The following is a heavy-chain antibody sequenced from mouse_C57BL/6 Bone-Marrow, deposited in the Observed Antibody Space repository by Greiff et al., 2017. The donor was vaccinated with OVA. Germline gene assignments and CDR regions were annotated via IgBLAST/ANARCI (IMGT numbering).Heavy chain of an antibody. CDR1: GFNIKDDY. J-gene: IGHJ2*01. V-gene: IGHV14-4*01. CDR2: IDPENGAT. Sequence: EVQLQQSGAELVRPGASVKLSCTASGFNIKDDYMHWVKQRPEQGLEWIGWIDPENGATEYASKFQGKATITADTSSNTAYLQLSSLTAEDTAVYYCTTEGENYWGQGTTLTVSS. CDR3: TTEGENY.